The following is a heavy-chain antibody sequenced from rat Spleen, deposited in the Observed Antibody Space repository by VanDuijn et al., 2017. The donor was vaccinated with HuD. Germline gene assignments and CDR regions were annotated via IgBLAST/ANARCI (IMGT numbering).Heavy chain of an antibody. V-gene: IGHV5-22*01. CDR1: GFTFSDYH. J-gene: IGHJ3*01. Sequence: EVQLVESGGGLVQPGRSMKLSCAASGFTFSDYHMAWVRQAPKKGLEWVASISYEGSRTYYGDSVKGRFTISRDNAKSTLYLQMNSLRSEDTATYYCATHRAYWFPYWGQGTLVTVSS. CDR2: ISYEGSRT. CDR3: ATHRAYWFPY.